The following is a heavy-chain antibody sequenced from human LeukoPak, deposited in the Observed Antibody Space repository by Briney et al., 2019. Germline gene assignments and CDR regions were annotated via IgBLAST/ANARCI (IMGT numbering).Heavy chain of an antibody. D-gene: IGHD3-3*01. CDR2: IKEDGSES. CDR1: GFTFSSDW. V-gene: IGHV3-7*03. CDR3: VIDREWLQFHY. Sequence: GGSLRLSCVVSGFTFSSDWMTWVRQAPGKGLEWVANIKEDGSESYYVDSVKGRFTISRDNTKNSLYLQMDSLTAEDTAVYYCVIDREWLQFHYWGPGTLVSVSS. J-gene: IGHJ4*02.